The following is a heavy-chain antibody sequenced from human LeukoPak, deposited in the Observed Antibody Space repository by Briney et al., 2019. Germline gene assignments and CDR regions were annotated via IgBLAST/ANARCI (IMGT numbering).Heavy chain of an antibody. CDR3: ARHEAYCSGGSCYSLDYYYYGMDV. CDR2: INSDGSST. J-gene: IGHJ6*02. Sequence: GGSLRLSCAASGFTFSSYWMHWVRQAPGKGLVWVSRINSDGSSTSYADSVKGRFTISRDNAKNTLYLQMNSLRAEDTAVYYCARHEAYCSGGSCYSLDYYYYGMDVWGQGTTVTVSS. V-gene: IGHV3-74*01. D-gene: IGHD2-15*01. CDR1: GFTFSSYW.